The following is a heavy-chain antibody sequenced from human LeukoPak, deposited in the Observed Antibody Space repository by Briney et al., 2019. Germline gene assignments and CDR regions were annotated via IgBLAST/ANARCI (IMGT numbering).Heavy chain of an antibody. J-gene: IGHJ4*02. CDR3: AKADLYYYDSSGSLYYFDY. CDR1: GFTFSIYS. D-gene: IGHD3-22*01. Sequence: PGGSLRLSCAASGFTFSIYSMNWVRQAPGKGLEWVSAISGSGGSTYYADSVKGRFTISRDNSKNTLYLQMNSLRAEDTAVYYCAKADLYYYDSSGSLYYFDYWGQGTLVTVSS. CDR2: ISGSGGST. V-gene: IGHV3-23*01.